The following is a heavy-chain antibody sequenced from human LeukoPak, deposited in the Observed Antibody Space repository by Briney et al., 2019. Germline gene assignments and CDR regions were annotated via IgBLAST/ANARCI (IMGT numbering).Heavy chain of an antibody. CDR3: ARKLERRYYYYMDV. J-gene: IGHJ6*03. D-gene: IGHD1-1*01. CDR2: IIPIFATT. Sequence: HVASVKVSCKASGGTFSSYAISWVRQAPGQGLGWMGGIIPIFATTNYAQKFQGRVTITADESTSTAYMELSSLRSEDTAVYYCARKLERRYYYYMDVWGKGTTVTVSS. V-gene: IGHV1-69*01. CDR1: GGTFSSYA.